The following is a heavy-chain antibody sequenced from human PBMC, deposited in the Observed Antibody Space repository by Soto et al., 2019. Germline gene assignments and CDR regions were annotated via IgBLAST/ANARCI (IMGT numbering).Heavy chain of an antibody. J-gene: IGHJ6*03. CDR3: ARDGLNCSGCRCFGVPMDV. V-gene: IGHV4-59*01. Sequence: SETLSLTCTVSGGSISSYYWSWIRQPPGKGLEWIGYIYYSGSTNYNPSLKSRVTISVDTSKNQFSLKLSSVTAADTAVYYCARDGLNCSGCRCFGVPMDVWGKGTTVTVSS. CDR2: IYYSGST. D-gene: IGHD2-15*01. CDR1: GGSISSYY.